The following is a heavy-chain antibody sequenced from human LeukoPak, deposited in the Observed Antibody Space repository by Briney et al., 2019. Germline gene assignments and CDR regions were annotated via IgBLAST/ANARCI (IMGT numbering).Heavy chain of an antibody. CDR2: ISSSSYI. J-gene: IGHJ4*02. V-gene: IGHV3-21*01. CDR1: AFTFSSYS. CDR3: ARDLGSSSSIDY. Sequence: GGSLRLSCDASAFTFSSYSMNWVRQAPGKGREWVSSISSSSYIYYADSGKGRFTLPTDNANHSLYLQLNSLRAEDTAVYYCARDLGSSSSIDYWGQGTLVTVSS. D-gene: IGHD6-6*01.